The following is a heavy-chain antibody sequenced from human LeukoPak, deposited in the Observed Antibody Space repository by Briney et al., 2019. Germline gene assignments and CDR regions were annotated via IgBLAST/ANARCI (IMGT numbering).Heavy chain of an antibody. D-gene: IGHD6-13*01. CDR2: IIPIFGTA. J-gene: IGHJ4*02. Sequence: SVKVSCKASGGTFSSYAIRWGRQPPGQGLEWMGGIIPIFGTANYAQKFQGRVTITADKSTSTAYMELSSLRSEDTAVYYCARGGIAAAGTSVDYWGQGTLVTVSS. CDR1: GGTFSSYA. CDR3: ARGGIAAAGTSVDY. V-gene: IGHV1-69*06.